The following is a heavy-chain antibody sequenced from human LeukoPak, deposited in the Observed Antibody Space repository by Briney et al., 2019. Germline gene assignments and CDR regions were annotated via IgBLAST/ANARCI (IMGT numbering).Heavy chain of an antibody. J-gene: IGHJ3*02. CDR2: IIPIFGTA. V-gene: IGHV1-69*13. CDR3: ARDWDILTGYFPSYAFDI. CDR1: GGSFSSNA. Sequence: SVKVSSKASGGSFSSNAISWVRQAPGQGLEWMGGIIPIFGTANYAQKFQGRVTITADESTSTAYMELSSLRSEDTAVYYCARDWDILTGYFPSYAFDIWGQGTMVTVSS. D-gene: IGHD3-9*01.